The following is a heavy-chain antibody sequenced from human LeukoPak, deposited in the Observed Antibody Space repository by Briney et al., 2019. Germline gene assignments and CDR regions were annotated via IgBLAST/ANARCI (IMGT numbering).Heavy chain of an antibody. V-gene: IGHV3-23*01. CDR3: AKTSLSDASGHYYYMDV. CDR1: GFTFSSYA. CDR2: ISGSGGST. Sequence: GGSLRLSCAASGFTFSSYAMSWVRQAPGKGLEWVSAISGSGGSTYYADSVKARFTISRDNSQNTVSLQVNNLRIEDTALYYCAKTSLSDASGHYYYMDVWGKGTTVTVSS. J-gene: IGHJ6*03. D-gene: IGHD3-3*01.